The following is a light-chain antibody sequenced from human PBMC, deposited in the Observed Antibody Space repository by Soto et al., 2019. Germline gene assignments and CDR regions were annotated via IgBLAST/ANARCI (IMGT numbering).Light chain of an antibody. Sequence: EIVMTQSPATLSVSPGERATPSCRASQSVSSNLAWYQQKPGQAPRLLIYGASTRPTVIPARFSGSGSGTEFTLANSSLQSEDFAVYYCQQYTNWTITFGPGTKVDIK. CDR3: QQYTNWTIT. CDR1: QSVSSN. CDR2: GAS. J-gene: IGKJ3*01. V-gene: IGKV3-15*01.